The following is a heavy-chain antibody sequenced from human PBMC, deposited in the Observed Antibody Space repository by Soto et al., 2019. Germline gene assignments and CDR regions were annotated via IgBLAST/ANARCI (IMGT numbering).Heavy chain of an antibody. Sequence: QVQLQQWGAGLLKPSETLSLTCAVYGGSFSGYYWSWLRQPPGKGPEWIGEINHSGSTKYNPSLENRVTISVDTSKNHFSLELNSVSAADTAVYHCEGTGGMDVWSQGATVTVSS. D-gene: IGHD3-10*01. CDR2: INHSGST. J-gene: IGHJ6*02. CDR1: GGSFSGYY. CDR3: EGTGGMDV. V-gene: IGHV4-34*01.